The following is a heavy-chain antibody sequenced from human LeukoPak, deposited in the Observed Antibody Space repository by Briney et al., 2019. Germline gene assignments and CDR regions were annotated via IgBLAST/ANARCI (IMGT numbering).Heavy chain of an antibody. Sequence: GASVKVSCKASGYTFTSYGISWVRQAPGQGLEWMGWISAYNGNTNYAQKLQGRVTMTTDTSTSTAYMELRSLRSDDTAVYYCARDSSSRDLGIAAARDWFDPWGQGTLVTVSS. J-gene: IGHJ5*02. V-gene: IGHV1-18*01. CDR1: GYTFTSYG. CDR2: ISAYNGNT. D-gene: IGHD6-13*01. CDR3: ARDSSSRDLGIAAARDWFDP.